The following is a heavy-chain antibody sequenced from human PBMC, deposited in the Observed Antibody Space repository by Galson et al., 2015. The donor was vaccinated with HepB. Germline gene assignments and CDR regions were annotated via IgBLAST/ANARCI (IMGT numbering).Heavy chain of an antibody. D-gene: IGHD3-22*01. V-gene: IGHV3-7*01. CDR3: AREWGTMIVLGDWFDP. CDR1: GFTFFNYW. J-gene: IGHJ5*02. Sequence: SLRLSCAASGFTFFNYWMTWVRQAPGKGLEWVANIQQDGSEKYYVDSVKGRFTISRDNAKNSLYLQMNSLRAEDTAVYYCAREWGTMIVLGDWFDPWGQGTLVTVSS. CDR2: IQQDGSEK.